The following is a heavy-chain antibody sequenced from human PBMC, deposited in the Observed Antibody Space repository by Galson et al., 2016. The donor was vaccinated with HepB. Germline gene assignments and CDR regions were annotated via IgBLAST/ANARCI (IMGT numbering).Heavy chain of an antibody. CDR2: IDHSGNT. D-gene: IGHD3-16*01. J-gene: IGHJ4*02. CDR1: GGSLSGYY. V-gene: IGHV4-34*01. Sequence: SETLSLTCAVYGGSLSGYYWSWIRQPPGKGLEWIGEIDHSGNTNYNPSLKSRVSMAVDTSKNQLSLKVTSVTAADTAVYYCARSRPGGDFVAWGQGPLVTVSS. CDR3: ARSRPGGDFVA.